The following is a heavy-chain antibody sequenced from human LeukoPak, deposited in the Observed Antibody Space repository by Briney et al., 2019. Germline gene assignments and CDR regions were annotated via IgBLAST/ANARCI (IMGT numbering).Heavy chain of an antibody. J-gene: IGHJ4*02. CDR3: AKANSYDSYYFDY. Sequence: GGCVRLSCAAYGFRVSNDYMAWVRHARGDCMECVSFIFAGGTAYSSDSVKGRFTMSRDRSKNTLSLQMNSLRAEDTAVYYCAKANSYDSYYFDYWGQGALVIVSS. D-gene: IGHD3-16*01. CDR2: IFAGGTA. CDR1: GFRVSNDY. V-gene: IGHV3-53*01.